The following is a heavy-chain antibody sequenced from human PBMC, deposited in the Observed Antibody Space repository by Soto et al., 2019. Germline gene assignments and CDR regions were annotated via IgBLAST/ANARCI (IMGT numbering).Heavy chain of an antibody. Sequence: SETLSLTCTVSGGSINYYYWGWIRQPPGKGLEWIGSIYYSGNTHYNPSLKSRVTISVDTSMNQFSLNLDSVTAVDSDVYYCVRGGYVHAFDYWGQGALVTVSS. V-gene: IGHV4-59*01. J-gene: IGHJ4*02. D-gene: IGHD5-12*01. CDR1: GGSINYYY. CDR3: VRGGYVHAFDY. CDR2: IYYSGNT.